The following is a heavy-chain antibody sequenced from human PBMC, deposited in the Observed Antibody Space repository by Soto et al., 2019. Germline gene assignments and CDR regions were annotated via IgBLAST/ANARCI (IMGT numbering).Heavy chain of an antibody. CDR3: ARALLGFSYGYGGYFDP. J-gene: IGHJ4*02. D-gene: IGHD3-16*01. Sequence: SETLSLTCNVSGGSFNGYSWSWFRQTSGKGLEWIGDISYRGSTSYSPSLKSRLMISLDTPNNQFSLKVASVTAADTAVYYCARALLGFSYGYGGYFDPWGPGTLVTVSS. CDR1: GGSFNGYS. V-gene: IGHV4-34*01. CDR2: ISYRGST.